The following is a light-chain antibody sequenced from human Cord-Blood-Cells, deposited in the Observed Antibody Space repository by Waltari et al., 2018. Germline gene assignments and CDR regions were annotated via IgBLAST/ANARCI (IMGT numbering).Light chain of an antibody. Sequence: QSVLTQPPSVSGAPGQRVTISCTGSSSNIGAGYDVHWYQQLPGTAPKLLIYGNSNQPSGLPDRFSGSKSGTSASLAITGLQAEDEADYYCQSYDSSLSVVFGGGTKLTVL. CDR1: SSNIGAGYD. J-gene: IGLJ2*01. CDR3: QSYDSSLSVV. V-gene: IGLV1-40*01. CDR2: GNS.